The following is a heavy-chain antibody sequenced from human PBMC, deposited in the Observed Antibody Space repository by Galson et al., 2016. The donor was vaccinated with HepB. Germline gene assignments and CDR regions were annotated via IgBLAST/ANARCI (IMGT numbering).Heavy chain of an antibody. CDR3: APSLIRGVPNFHY. D-gene: IGHD3-10*01. V-gene: IGHV3-74*03. CDR2: IKSDGSDT. CDR1: GFSFSNYW. Sequence: SLRLSCAASGFSFSNYWMHWVRQAPGKGLVWVSRIKSDGSDTTYADSVKGRFTISRDNAENTVHLQMNSLRAEDTAVYYCAPSLIRGVPNFHYWGQGALVTVSS. J-gene: IGHJ4*02.